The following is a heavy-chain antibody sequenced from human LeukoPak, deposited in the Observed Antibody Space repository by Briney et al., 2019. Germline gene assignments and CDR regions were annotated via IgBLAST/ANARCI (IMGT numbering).Heavy chain of an antibody. Sequence: PGGSLRLSCAASGFTFDDYAMHWVRQAPGKGLEWVSGISWNSGSIGYADSVKGRFTISRDNAKDSLYLQMNSLRAEDTALYYCAKDKGYYGSGSYINYFDYWGQGTLVTVSS. CDR2: ISWNSGSI. J-gene: IGHJ4*02. CDR3: AKDKGYYGSGSYINYFDY. CDR1: GFTFDDYA. V-gene: IGHV3-9*01. D-gene: IGHD3-10*01.